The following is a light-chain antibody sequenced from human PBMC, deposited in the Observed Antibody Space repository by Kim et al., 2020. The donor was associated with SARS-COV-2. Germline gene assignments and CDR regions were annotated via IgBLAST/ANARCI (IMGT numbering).Light chain of an antibody. CDR2: DAS. CDR3: QEYNSYAGR. J-gene: IGKJ1*01. Sequence: DIQMTQSPSTLSASVGDRVTITWRASQIIRSWLAWYQQKPGKAPKLRIYDASSLESGVPSRFSGSGSGTEFTLTISSLQPDDFATYYCQEYNSYAGRFGQGTKVEI. V-gene: IGKV1-5*01. CDR1: QIIRSW.